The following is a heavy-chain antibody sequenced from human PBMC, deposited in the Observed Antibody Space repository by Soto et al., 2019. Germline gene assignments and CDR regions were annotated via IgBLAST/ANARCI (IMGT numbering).Heavy chain of an antibody. D-gene: IGHD5-18*01. Sequence: GGSLRLSCAASGFTFSSYAMHWVRQAPGKGLEWVAVIPYDGSNKYYADSVKGRFTISRDNSKNTLYLQMNSLRAEDTAVYYCARVGDTAMAFDYWGQGTLVTVSS. CDR3: ARVGDTAMAFDY. CDR2: IPYDGSNK. CDR1: GFTFSSYA. V-gene: IGHV3-30-3*01. J-gene: IGHJ4*02.